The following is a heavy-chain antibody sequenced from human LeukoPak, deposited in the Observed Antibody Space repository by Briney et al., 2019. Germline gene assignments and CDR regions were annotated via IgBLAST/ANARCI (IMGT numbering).Heavy chain of an antibody. D-gene: IGHD6-6*01. J-gene: IGHJ4*02. CDR3: ARVASSSAGGVDY. V-gene: IGHV4-39*01. Sequence: SETLSLTCTVSGASTRSNNYYWAWIRQPPGKGLEWIGSIYYLGTTYDNPSLKSRVTISIDTSRNQFSLKLRSVTASDAAVYYCARVASSSAGGVDYWGQGTLVAVSS. CDR1: GASTRSNNYY. CDR2: IYYLGTT.